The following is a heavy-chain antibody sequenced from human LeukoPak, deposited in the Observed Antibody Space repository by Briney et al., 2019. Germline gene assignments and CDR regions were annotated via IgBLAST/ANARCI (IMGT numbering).Heavy chain of an antibody. D-gene: IGHD6-19*01. J-gene: IGHJ4*02. V-gene: IGHV3-74*01. Sequence: GGSLRLSCAASGFTFSSYWMHWVRQAPGKGLVWVSRINSDGSSTSYADSVKGWFTISRDNSKNTLYLQMSSLRAEDTAVYYCAKDKAGSTAYFFDVWGQGTLVTVSS. CDR2: INSDGSST. CDR1: GFTFSSYW. CDR3: AKDKAGSTAYFFDV.